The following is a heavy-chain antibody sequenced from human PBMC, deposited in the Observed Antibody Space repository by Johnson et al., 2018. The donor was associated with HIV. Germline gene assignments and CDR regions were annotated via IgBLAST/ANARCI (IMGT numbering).Heavy chain of an antibody. V-gene: IGHV3-66*01. CDR3: ARDDAFDI. CDR1: GFSFSDYY. CDR2: IYSGGST. J-gene: IGHJ3*02. Sequence: MQLVESGGGLVKPGGSLRLSCAASGFSFSDYYMSWIRQAPGKGLEWVSVIYSGGSTYYADSVKGRFTISRDNSKNTLYLQMNSLRAEDTAVYYCARDDAFDIWGQGTMVTVSS.